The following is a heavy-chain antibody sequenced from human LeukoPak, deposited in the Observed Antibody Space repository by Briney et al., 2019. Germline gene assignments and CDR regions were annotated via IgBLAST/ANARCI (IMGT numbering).Heavy chain of an antibody. J-gene: IGHJ5*01. CDR3: ASSPMVEQLSWFDS. D-gene: IGHD5-24*01. Sequence: GASVKVSCKXSGGTFSSYTISWVRQSPGQGLEWMGRIIPILGIANYAQKFQGRVTITADKSTGTAYMELSSLRSEDTAVYYCASSPMVEQLSWFDSWGQGTLVTVSS. V-gene: IGHV1-69*02. CDR1: GGTFSSYT. CDR2: IIPILGIA.